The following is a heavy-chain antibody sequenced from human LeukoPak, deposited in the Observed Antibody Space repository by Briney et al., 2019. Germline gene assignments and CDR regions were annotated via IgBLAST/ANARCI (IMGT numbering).Heavy chain of an antibody. D-gene: IGHD3-22*01. CDR3: AKTGSPDYYDSSGYYDDAFDI. CDR1: GFTFDDYA. J-gene: IGHJ3*02. CDR2: ISWNSGSI. V-gene: IGHV3-9*01. Sequence: GGSLRLSCAASGFTFDDYAMHWVRQAPGKGLEWVSGISWNSGSIGYADSVKGRFTISRVNAKNSLYLQMNSLRAEDTALYYCAKTGSPDYYDSSGYYDDAFDIWGQGTMVTVSS.